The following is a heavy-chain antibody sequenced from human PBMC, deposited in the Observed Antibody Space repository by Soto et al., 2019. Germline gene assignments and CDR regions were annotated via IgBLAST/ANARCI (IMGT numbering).Heavy chain of an antibody. V-gene: IGHV1-24*01. CDR2: FDPEDGET. Sequence: QVQLVQSGAEVKKPGASVKVSCKVSGYTLTELSMHWVRQAPGKGLEWMGGFDPEDGETIYAQKFQGRVTMTEDTSTDTAYMELSSLRSEDTAVYYCASLQNRYCSGGSRYTYNWFDPWGQGTLVTVSS. D-gene: IGHD2-15*01. CDR3: ASLQNRYCSGGSRYTYNWFDP. J-gene: IGHJ5*02. CDR1: GYTLTELS.